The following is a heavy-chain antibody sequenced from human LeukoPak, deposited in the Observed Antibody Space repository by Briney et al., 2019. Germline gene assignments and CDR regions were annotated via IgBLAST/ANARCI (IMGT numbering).Heavy chain of an antibody. CDR3: ARHDYSNYVANWFDP. CDR2: IYYSGST. D-gene: IGHD4-11*01. Sequence: SSETLSLTCTVSGGSISSSSYYWGWIRQPPGKGLEWIGSIYYSGSTYYNPSLKSRVTISVDTSKNQFSLKLSSVTAADTAVYYCARHDYSNYVANWFDPWGQGTLVTVSS. J-gene: IGHJ5*02. CDR1: GGSISSSSYY. V-gene: IGHV4-39*07.